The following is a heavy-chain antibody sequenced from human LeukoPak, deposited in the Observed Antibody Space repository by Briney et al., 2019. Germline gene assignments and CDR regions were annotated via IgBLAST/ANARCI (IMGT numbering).Heavy chain of an antibody. CDR2: ISSSSSYI. Sequence: GGSLRLSCAASGFTFSSYSMNWVRQAPGKGLEWVSSISSSSSYIYYADSVEGRFTISRDNAKNSLYLQMNSLRAEDTAVYYCARDDYSNYVIDYWGQGTLVTVSS. V-gene: IGHV3-21*01. CDR1: GFTFSSYS. J-gene: IGHJ4*02. CDR3: ARDDYSNYVIDY. D-gene: IGHD4-4*01.